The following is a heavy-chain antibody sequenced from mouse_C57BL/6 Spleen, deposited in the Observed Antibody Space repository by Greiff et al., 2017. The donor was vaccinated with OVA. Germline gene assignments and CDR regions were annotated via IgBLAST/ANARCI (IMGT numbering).Heavy chain of an antibody. Sequence: EVKVVESGGGLVKPGGSLKLSCAASGFTFSSYTMSWVRQTPEKRLEWVATISGGGGNTYYPDSVKGRFTISRDNAKNTLYLQMSSLRSEDTALYYCARDDYSNYYCDDWGQGTTLTVSS. V-gene: IGHV5-9*01. CDR3: ARDDYSNYYCDD. J-gene: IGHJ2*01. D-gene: IGHD2-5*01. CDR2: ISGGGGNT. CDR1: GFTFSSYT.